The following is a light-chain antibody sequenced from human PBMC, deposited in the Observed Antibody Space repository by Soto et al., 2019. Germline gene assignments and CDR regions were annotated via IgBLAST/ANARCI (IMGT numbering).Light chain of an antibody. CDR1: SSDVGGSNY. J-gene: IGLJ2*01. CDR3: SSYTTSTTLGVV. V-gene: IGLV2-14*01. Sequence: QSVLTQPASVSGSPGQSITISCTGTSSDVGGSNYVSWYQQHPGKAPKLMIYEVANRPSGVSNRFSGSKSGNTASLTISGLQPEDEAHYYCSSYTTSTTLGVVFGGGTKVTVL. CDR2: EVA.